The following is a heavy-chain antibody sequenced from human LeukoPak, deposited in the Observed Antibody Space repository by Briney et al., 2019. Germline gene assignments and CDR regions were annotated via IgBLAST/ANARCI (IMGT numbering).Heavy chain of an antibody. V-gene: IGHV1-46*01. J-gene: IGHJ4*02. CDR1: GGTFSNHV. D-gene: IGHD6-13*01. Sequence: GASVKVSCKASGGTFSNHVMTWVRQAPGHGLEWMGIINPSGGSTSYAQKFQGRVTMTRDTSTSTVYMELSSLRSEDTAVYYCAIIAAAGNFDYWGQGTLVTVSS. CDR2: INPSGGST. CDR3: AIIAAAGNFDY.